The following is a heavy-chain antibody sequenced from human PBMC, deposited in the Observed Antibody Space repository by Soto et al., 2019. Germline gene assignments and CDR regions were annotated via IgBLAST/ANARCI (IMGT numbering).Heavy chain of an antibody. CDR2: IYYSGST. V-gene: IGHV4-39*01. Sequence: SETLSLTCTVSGGSISSSSYYWGWIRQPPGKGLEWIGSIYYSGSTYYNPSLKSRVTISVDTSKNQFSLKLSSVTAADTAVYYCARTYDGSGPNSGGYGFDIWGQGTMVT. J-gene: IGHJ3*02. D-gene: IGHD3-22*01. CDR3: ARTYDGSGPNSGGYGFDI. CDR1: GGSISSSSYY.